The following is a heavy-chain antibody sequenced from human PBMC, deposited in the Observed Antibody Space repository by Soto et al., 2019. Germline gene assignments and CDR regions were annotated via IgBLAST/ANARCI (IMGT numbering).Heavy chain of an antibody. J-gene: IGHJ5*02. CDR3: ARGRARLRQQLVPWFDP. V-gene: IGHV4-34*01. D-gene: IGHD6-13*01. Sequence: SETLSLTCAVYGGSFSGYYWSWIRQPPGKGLEWIGEINHSGSTNYNPSLKSRVTISVDTSKNQFSLKLSSVTAADTAVYYCARGRARLRQQLVPWFDPWGQGTLVTVSP. CDR2: INHSGST. CDR1: GGSFSGYY.